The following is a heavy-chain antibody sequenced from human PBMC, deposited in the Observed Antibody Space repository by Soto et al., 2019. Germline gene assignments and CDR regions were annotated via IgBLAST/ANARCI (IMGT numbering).Heavy chain of an antibody. Sequence: SETLSLTCAVYGGSFSGYYWSWIRQPPGKGLEWIGEINHSGSTNYNPSLKSRVTISVDTSKNQFSLKLSSVTAADTAVYYCARALPFTIFGVTPRRWFDPWGQGTLVTVSS. J-gene: IGHJ5*02. CDR1: GGSFSGYY. D-gene: IGHD3-3*01. V-gene: IGHV4-34*01. CDR2: INHSGST. CDR3: ARALPFTIFGVTPRRWFDP.